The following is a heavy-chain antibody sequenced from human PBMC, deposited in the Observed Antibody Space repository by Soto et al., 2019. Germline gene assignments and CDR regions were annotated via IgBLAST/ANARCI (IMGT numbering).Heavy chain of an antibody. D-gene: IGHD2-21*02. CDR3: ARGHSPDTAWHINT. Sequence: GGSLRLSCGASGFTFSIYSIHWVRQAPGKGLEWAAVIQHDGLNYYADSVKGRFVLSRDNSKNTVYLQMSSLRPEDTAVYFGARGHSPDTAWHINTWGQGTLVTVSS. CDR2: IQHDGLN. J-gene: IGHJ5*02. CDR1: GFTFSIYS. V-gene: IGHV3-30*09.